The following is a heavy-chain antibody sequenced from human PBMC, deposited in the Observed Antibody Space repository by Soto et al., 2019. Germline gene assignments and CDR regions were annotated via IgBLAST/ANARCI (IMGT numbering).Heavy chain of an antibody. J-gene: IGHJ6*02. CDR2: ISAYNGNT. CDR3: ARLGYCISTSCYPLYYYGMDV. D-gene: IGHD2-2*01. V-gene: IGHV1-18*01. CDR1: GYTFTSYG. Sequence: ASVKVSCKASGYTFTSYGISWVRQAPGQGLEWMGWISAYNGNTNYAQKLQGRVTMTTDTSTSTAYMELRSLRSDDTAVYYCARLGYCISTSCYPLYYYGMDVWGQGTTVTV.